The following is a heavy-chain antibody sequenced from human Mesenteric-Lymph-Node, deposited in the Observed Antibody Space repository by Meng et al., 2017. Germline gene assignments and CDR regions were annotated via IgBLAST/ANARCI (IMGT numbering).Heavy chain of an antibody. D-gene: IGHD6-19*01. Sequence: ASVKVSCKASGYTFTGYYMHWVRQAPGQGLEWMGWINAGNGNTKYSQKFQGRVTITRDTSASTAYMELSSLRSEDTAVYYCARLGIAVAVAEPIENFDYWGQGTLVTVSS. CDR1: GYTFTGYY. CDR2: INAGNGNT. CDR3: ARLGIAVAVAEPIENFDY. J-gene: IGHJ4*02. V-gene: IGHV1-3*01.